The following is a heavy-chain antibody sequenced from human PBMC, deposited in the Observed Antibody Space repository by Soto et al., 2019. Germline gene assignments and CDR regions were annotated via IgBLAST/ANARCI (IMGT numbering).Heavy chain of an antibody. CDR1: GFTLSSYS. D-gene: IGHD2-15*01. CDR2: ISGSSSYI. Sequence: GGSLRLSCAASGFTLSSYSINCGRHAPGKGLECVSSISGSSSYIYYADSVTGRFTMSRDNAKNSLYLQMNSLRAEDTAVYYCARLGGYCSGGSCPYGMDVWGQGTTVTVSS. CDR3: ARLGGYCSGGSCPYGMDV. J-gene: IGHJ6*02. V-gene: IGHV3-21*01.